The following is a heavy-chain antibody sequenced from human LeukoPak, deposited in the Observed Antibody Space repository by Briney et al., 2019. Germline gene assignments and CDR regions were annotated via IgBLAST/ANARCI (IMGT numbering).Heavy chain of an antibody. J-gene: IGHJ4*02. CDR2: ISGSAGST. CDR1: GFTFSYYA. V-gene: IGHV3-23*01. Sequence: GGSLTLTCAASGFTFSYYAMSWVRQVPGKGLEWVSAISGSAGSTYYADSVKGRFTISRDNSKNTLYLQMNSLRAEDTAVYYCAKGDGVTCYSGIAYWGQGTLVTVSS. D-gene: IGHD2-15*01. CDR3: AKGDGVTCYSGIAY.